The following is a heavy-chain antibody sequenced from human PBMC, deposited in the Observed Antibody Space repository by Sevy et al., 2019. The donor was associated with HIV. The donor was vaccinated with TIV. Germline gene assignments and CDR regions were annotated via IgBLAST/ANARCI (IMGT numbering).Heavy chain of an antibody. Sequence: ASVKVSCKASGYTFTGYYMHWVRQAPGQGLEWMGWINPNSGGTNYAQKFQGWVTMTRDTSISTAYMGLSGLRSDDTAVYYCAGELSIAAAGPYYYYGMDVWGQGTTVTVSS. CDR3: AGELSIAAAGPYYYYGMDV. V-gene: IGHV1-2*04. D-gene: IGHD6-13*01. CDR2: INPNSGGT. CDR1: GYTFTGYY. J-gene: IGHJ6*02.